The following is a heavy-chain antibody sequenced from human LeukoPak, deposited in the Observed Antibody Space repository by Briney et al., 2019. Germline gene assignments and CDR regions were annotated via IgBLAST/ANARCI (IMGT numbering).Heavy chain of an antibody. V-gene: IGHV3-23*01. Sequence: GDSLRLSCAASGFTVINYAMCWVRQAPGKGPEWVSFISGNGDSTYYADSVKGRFTVSRDNSKTTLYLQMNSLRGEDTAIYYCTKDRPGSFDYWGQGILVTVSS. CDR2: ISGNGDST. CDR3: TKDRPGSFDY. CDR1: GFTVINYA. D-gene: IGHD1-26*01. J-gene: IGHJ4*02.